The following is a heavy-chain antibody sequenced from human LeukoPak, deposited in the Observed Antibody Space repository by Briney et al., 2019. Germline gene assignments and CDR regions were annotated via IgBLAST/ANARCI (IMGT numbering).Heavy chain of an antibody. CDR2: IKSKTDGGTT. J-gene: IGHJ4*02. D-gene: IGHD4-11*01. CDR1: GFTFSNAW. V-gene: IGHV3-15*01. CDR3: LSPSTTVSQGN. Sequence: PGGSLRLSCAASGFTFSNAWMSWVRQAPGKGLEWVGRIKSKTDGGTTDYAAPVKGRFTISRDDSKNTADLQMNSLKTEDTAVYYCLSPSTTVSQGNWGQGTLVTVSS.